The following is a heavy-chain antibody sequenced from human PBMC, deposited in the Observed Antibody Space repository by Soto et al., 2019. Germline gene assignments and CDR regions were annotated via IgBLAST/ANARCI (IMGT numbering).Heavy chain of an antibody. CDR2: ISGSGGST. Sequence: PGGSLRLSCAASGFTFSSYAMSWVRQAPGKGLEWVSAISGSGGSTYYADSVKGRFTISRDNSKNTLYLQMNSLRAEDTAVYYCAKPTVVTPKGTPGYWGQGTLVTVSS. D-gene: IGHD2-21*02. V-gene: IGHV3-23*01. CDR3: AKPTVVTPKGTPGY. CDR1: GFTFSSYA. J-gene: IGHJ4*02.